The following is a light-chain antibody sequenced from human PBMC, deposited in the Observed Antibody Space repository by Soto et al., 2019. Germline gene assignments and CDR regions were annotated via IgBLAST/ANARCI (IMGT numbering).Light chain of an antibody. CDR2: DAS. V-gene: IGKV3-11*01. Sequence: EIVLTQSPATLSLSPGERATLSCRASQSVSSYLAWYQQQPGQAPRLLIYDASNRATGIPARFSGSGSGTGFTLTISSLEPEDFAVYYCQQRSNWPPVFGPGTKVDIK. CDR1: QSVSSY. CDR3: QQRSNWPPV. J-gene: IGKJ3*01.